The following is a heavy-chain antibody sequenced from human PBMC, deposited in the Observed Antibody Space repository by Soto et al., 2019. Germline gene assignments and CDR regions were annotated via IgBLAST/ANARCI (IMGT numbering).Heavy chain of an antibody. CDR3: ARGTDYDFWSGYYFDY. D-gene: IGHD3-3*01. CDR1: GGSFSGYY. V-gene: IGHV4-34*01. J-gene: IGHJ4*02. CDR2: INHSGST. Sequence: KSSETLSLTCAVYGGSFSGYYWSWIRQPPGKGLEWIGEINHSGSTNYNPSLKSRVTISVDTSKNQFSLKLSSVTAADTAVYYCARGTDYDFWSGYYFDYWGQGTLVTVSS.